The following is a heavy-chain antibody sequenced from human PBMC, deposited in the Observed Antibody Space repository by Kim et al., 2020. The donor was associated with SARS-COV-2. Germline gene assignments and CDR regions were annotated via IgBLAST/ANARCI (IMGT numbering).Heavy chain of an antibody. D-gene: IGHD2-2*02. CDR2: IYSAGST. Sequence: GGSLRLSCAASGFTVSSNYMSWVRQAPGKGLEWVSVIYSAGSTYYADSVKGRFIISRDNSKNTLYLQMNSLRAEDTAVYYCARLKCGSSTSCYTVGNWFDPWGQGTLVIISS. V-gene: IGHV3-66*04. CDR1: GFTVSSNY. CDR3: ARLKCGSSTSCYTVGNWFDP. J-gene: IGHJ5*02.